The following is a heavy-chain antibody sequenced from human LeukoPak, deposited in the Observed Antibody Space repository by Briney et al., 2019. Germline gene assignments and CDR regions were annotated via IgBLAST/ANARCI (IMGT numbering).Heavy chain of an antibody. J-gene: IGHJ3*02. CDR1: GYTFTTYN. D-gene: IGHD3-22*01. V-gene: IGHV1-18*01. CDR3: ASLKNYYDSSGYLVTDAFDI. CDR2: ISGYNGNT. Sequence: ASVKVSCRASGYTFTTYNINWVRQAPGQGLEWMGWISGYNGNTNYAQKLQGRVTMTTDTSTSTAYMELRSLKSDDTAVYYCASLKNYYDSSGYLVTDAFDIWGQGTMVTVSS.